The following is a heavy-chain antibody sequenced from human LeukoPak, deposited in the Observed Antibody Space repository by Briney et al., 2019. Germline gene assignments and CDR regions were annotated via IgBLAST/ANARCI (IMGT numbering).Heavy chain of an antibody. CDR3: AGSDYVWGTPFYFDF. CDR1: GFTFTRYT. CDR2: ISSGATYL. D-gene: IGHD3-16*01. J-gene: IGHJ4*02. Sequence: GGSLRLSCVASGFTFTRYTMNWVRQAPGKGLEWVSSISSGATYLYYADSVKGRFTLSRDNAKNSVYLQMNSLRAEDTAVYYCAGSDYVWGTPFYFDFWGQGTLVTVSS. V-gene: IGHV3-21*01.